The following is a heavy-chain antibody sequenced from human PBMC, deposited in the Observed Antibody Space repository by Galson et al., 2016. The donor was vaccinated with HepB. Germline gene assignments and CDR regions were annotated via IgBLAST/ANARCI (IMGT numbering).Heavy chain of an antibody. D-gene: IGHD6-19*01. J-gene: IGHJ5*02. CDR3: ARGKRPRQWLITKWFDP. V-gene: IGHV4-34*01. CDR2: IHHTGDT. CDR1: LSNNF. Sequence: LSNNFWSWLRQPPGKGLEWIGEIHHTGDTNHNSSLKSRVTMSVDTSKNQFSLKLNSVTAADTAVYYCARGKRPRQWLITKWFDPWGQGTPVTVSA.